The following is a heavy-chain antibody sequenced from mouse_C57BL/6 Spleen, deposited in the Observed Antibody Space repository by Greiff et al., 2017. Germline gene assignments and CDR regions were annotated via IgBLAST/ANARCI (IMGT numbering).Heavy chain of an antibody. CDR1: GYTFTDYY. CDR2: IDPEDGET. J-gene: IGHJ2*01. Sequence: VQLQQSGAELVRPGASVKLSCKASGYTFTDYYMHWVKQRTEQGLEWIGRIDPEDGETKYAPKFQGKATITADTSSNTAYLQLSSLTSEDTAVYYCARSGYSRDFDYWGQGTTLTVSS. V-gene: IGHV14-2*01. D-gene: IGHD2-3*01. CDR3: ARSGYSRDFDY.